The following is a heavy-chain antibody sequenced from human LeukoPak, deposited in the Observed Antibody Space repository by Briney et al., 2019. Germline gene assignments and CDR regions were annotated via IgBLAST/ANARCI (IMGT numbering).Heavy chain of an antibody. Sequence: GASVKVSCKASGFTFTSSAMQWVRQARGQRLEWIGWIVVGSGNTNYAQKFQERVTITRDMSTSTAYMELSSLRSEDTAVYYCARGIMYSSSRSLYYYYMDVWGKGTTVTISS. D-gene: IGHD6-13*01. CDR3: ARGIMYSSSRSLYYYYMDV. J-gene: IGHJ6*03. CDR2: IVVGSGNT. CDR1: GFTFTSSA. V-gene: IGHV1-58*02.